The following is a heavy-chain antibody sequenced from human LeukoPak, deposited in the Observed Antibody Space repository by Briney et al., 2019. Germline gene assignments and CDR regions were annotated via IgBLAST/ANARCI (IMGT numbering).Heavy chain of an antibody. Sequence: PSETLSLTCAVYGGSFSGYYWSWIRQPPGKGLEWIGEINHSGSTNYNPSLKSRVTISVDTSKNQFSLKLSSVTAADTAVYYCARHKAFDFWSGRRGAFDIWGQGTMVTVSS. CDR2: INHSGST. CDR1: GGSFSGYY. CDR3: ARHKAFDFWSGRRGAFDI. D-gene: IGHD3-3*01. J-gene: IGHJ3*02. V-gene: IGHV4-34*01.